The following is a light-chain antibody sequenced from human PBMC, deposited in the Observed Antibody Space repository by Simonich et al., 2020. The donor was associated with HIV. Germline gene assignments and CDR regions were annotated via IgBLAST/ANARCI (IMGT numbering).Light chain of an antibody. V-gene: IGKV4-1*01. CDR1: QSVLYSSNNKNY. CDR3: QQYYSTPFT. CDR2: WAS. J-gene: IGKJ3*01. Sequence: DIVMTQSPDSLAVSLGERATINCKSSQSVLYSSNNKNYLAWYQQKTGQPPKLIIYWASTRESGVPARFSGSGSGTDFTLTISSLQAEDVAVYYCQQYYSTPFTFGPGTKVDIK.